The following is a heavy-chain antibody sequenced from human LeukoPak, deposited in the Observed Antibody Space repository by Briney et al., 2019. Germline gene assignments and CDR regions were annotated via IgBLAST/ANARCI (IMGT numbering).Heavy chain of an antibody. CDR3: ARDSKGDYYDSSGFLYYYMDV. Sequence: SVKVSCKASGGTFSSYAISWVRQAPGQGLEWMGGIIPIFGTANYAQKFQGRVTITTDESTSTAYMELSSLRSEDTAVYYCARDSKGDYYDSSGFLYYYMDVWGKGTTVTVSS. D-gene: IGHD3-22*01. J-gene: IGHJ6*03. V-gene: IGHV1-69*05. CDR1: GGTFSSYA. CDR2: IIPIFGTA.